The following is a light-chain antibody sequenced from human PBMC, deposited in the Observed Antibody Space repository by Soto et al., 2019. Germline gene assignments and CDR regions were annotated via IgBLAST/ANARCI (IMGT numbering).Light chain of an antibody. CDR1: SSNIGRNY. Sequence: QPVLSQPPSASGTPGQRVTISCSGSSSNIGRNYVYWYQQVPGTAPKLLIFRNNQRPSGVPGRFSGSKSGTSASLAISGLRSEDEADYFCAAWDYSLSGYWVFGGGTKLTVL. CDR3: AAWDYSLSGYWV. V-gene: IGLV1-47*01. J-gene: IGLJ3*02. CDR2: RNN.